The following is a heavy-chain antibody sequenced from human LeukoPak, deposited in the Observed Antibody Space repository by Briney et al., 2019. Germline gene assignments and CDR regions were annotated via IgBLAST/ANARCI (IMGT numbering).Heavy chain of an antibody. CDR1: GFTFSSYA. Sequence: GGSLRLSCSASGFTFSSYAMHWVRQAPGKGLEWVSAISGSGDSTYYGDSVKGRFTISRDNSKNTLYLQMNSLRAEDTAVYYCAKTRPLDSSSWSHGDYWGQGTLVTVSS. CDR2: ISGSGDST. J-gene: IGHJ4*02. D-gene: IGHD6-13*01. CDR3: AKTRPLDSSSWSHGDY. V-gene: IGHV3-23*01.